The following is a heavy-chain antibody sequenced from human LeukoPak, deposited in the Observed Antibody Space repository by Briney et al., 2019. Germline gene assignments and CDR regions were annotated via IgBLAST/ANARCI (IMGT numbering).Heavy chain of an antibody. CDR1: GGSISIYY. J-gene: IGHJ1*01. D-gene: IGHD6-13*01. V-gene: IGHV4-59*01. CDR3: ARGYSSWNP. Sequence: NPSETLSLTCTVSGGSISIYYWSWIRQPPGKGLEWIGYIYYSGSTNYNPSLKSRVTISVDTSKNQFSLKLSSVTAADTAVYYCARGYSSWNPWGQGTLVTVSS. CDR2: IYYSGST.